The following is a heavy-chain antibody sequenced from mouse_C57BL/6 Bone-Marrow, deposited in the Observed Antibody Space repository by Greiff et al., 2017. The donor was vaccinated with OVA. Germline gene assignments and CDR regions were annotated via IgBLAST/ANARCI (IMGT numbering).Heavy chain of an antibody. CDR2: IYPGDGDT. J-gene: IGHJ3*01. V-gene: IGHV1-80*01. CDR1: GYAFSSYW. CDR3: ARGITTVVPFAY. Sequence: VQLQQSGAELVKPGASVKISCKASGYAFSSYWMNWVKQRPGKGLEWIGQIYPGDGDTNYNGKFKGKATLTADKSSSTAYMQLSSLTSEDSAVYFGARGITTVVPFAYWGQGTLVTVSA. D-gene: IGHD1-1*01.